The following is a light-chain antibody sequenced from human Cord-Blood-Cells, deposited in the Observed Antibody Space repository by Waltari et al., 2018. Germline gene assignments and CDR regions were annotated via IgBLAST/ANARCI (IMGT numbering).Light chain of an antibody. CDR1: QSVSSN. J-gene: IGKJ4*01. CDR2: GAS. V-gene: IGKV3-15*01. Sequence: ISLPQSPTTRPGCPGATATLSCRASQSVSSNSAWYQPKPGQAPRPLIYGASTRATGIPARFSGSVSGTEFTLTISSLQSEDFAVYYCQQYNNWPLTFGGGTKVEIK. CDR3: QQYNNWPLT.